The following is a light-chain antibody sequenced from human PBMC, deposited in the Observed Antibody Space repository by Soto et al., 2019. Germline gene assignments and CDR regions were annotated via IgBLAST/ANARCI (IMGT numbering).Light chain of an antibody. CDR2: AAS. V-gene: IGKV1-12*01. Sequence: DIQMTQSPSSVSASVGDRVTITCRASQGITSWLAWYQQKPGRAPKILTYAASSLQSGDPSRFIGSGSGRDFTLTISSLQPEDFATYFCQQTSSFPLTFGGGTKVEIK. J-gene: IGKJ4*01. CDR1: QGITSW. CDR3: QQTSSFPLT.